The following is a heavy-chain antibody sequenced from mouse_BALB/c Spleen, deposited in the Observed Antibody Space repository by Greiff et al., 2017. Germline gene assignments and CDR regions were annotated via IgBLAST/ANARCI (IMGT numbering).Heavy chain of an antibody. CDR2: IDPANGNT. CDR3: DKGFAY. Sequence: VQLKESGAELVKPGASVKLSCTASGFNIKDTYMHWVKQRPEQGLEWIGRIDPANGNTKYDPKFQGKATITADTSSNTAYLQLSSLTSEDTAVYYCDKGFAYWGQGTLVTVSA. V-gene: IGHV14-3*02. J-gene: IGHJ3*01. CDR1: GFNIKDTY.